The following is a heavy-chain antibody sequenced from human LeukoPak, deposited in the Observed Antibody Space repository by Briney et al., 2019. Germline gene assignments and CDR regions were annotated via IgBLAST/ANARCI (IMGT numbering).Heavy chain of an antibody. J-gene: IGHJ6*03. Sequence: SETLSLTCTVSGDSISSSYYYWGWIRQPPGKGLEWIGSIFYSGSTYNNPSLKSRVTISVDTSKNQFSLKLRSVTAADTGVYYWASPAMAFVDQGRYNYYYMDVWGKGTTVTVSS. CDR2: IFYSGST. D-gene: IGHD5-18*01. CDR3: ASPAMAFVDQGRYNYYYMDV. CDR1: GDSISSSYYY. V-gene: IGHV4-39*07.